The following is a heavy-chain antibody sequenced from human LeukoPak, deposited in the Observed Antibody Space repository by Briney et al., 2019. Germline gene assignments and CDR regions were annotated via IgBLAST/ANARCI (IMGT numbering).Heavy chain of an antibody. CDR3: ARDLRGWPIDY. CDR1: GFTFISDW. Sequence: GGSLRLSCAASGFTFISDWMSWVRQAPGKGLEWVANIKQDGSEKYYVDSVKARFTISRDNAKNSLYLQMNSLRAEDTAVYYCARDLRGWPIDYWGQGTLVTVSS. D-gene: IGHD3-10*01. V-gene: IGHV3-7*01. J-gene: IGHJ4*02. CDR2: IKQDGSEK.